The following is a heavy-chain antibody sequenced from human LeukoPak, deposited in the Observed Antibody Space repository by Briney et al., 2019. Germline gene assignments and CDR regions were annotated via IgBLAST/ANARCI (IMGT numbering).Heavy chain of an antibody. D-gene: IGHD1-14*01. CDR1: GVPITDYY. J-gene: IGHJ5*02. V-gene: IGHV4-59*01. Sequence: SETPSLTCNISGVPITDYYWSWIRLAPRRGLEWIGYMYYSGDSNSNPSLEGRVTMSADTSTNQFSLRLTSVTAADTAIYYCARELPSTGNWFDPWGQGILVTVSS. CDR3: ARELPSTGNWFDP. CDR2: MYYSGDS.